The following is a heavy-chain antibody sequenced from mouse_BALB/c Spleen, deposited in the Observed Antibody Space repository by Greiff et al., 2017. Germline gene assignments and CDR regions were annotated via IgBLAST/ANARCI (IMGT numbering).Heavy chain of an antibody. CDR1: GFTFSSYG. CDR3: ARQGYDYDRGYFDY. Sequence: QLVESGGGLVQPGGSLKLSCAASGFTFSSYGMSWVRQTPDKRLELVATINSNGGSTYYPDSVKGRFTISRDNAKNTLYLQMSSLKSEDTAMYYCARQGYDYDRGYFDYWGQGTTLTVSS. D-gene: IGHD2-4*01. V-gene: IGHV5-6-3*01. CDR2: INSNGGST. J-gene: IGHJ2*01.